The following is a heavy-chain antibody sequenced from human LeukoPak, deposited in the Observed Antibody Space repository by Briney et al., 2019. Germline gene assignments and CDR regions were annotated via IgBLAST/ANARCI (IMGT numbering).Heavy chain of an antibody. J-gene: IGHJ4*02. CDR2: VSGRDTST. CDR3: AKWGDYDVLTGYYDSDY. D-gene: IGHD3-9*01. CDR1: GFTFSNYA. V-gene: IGHV3-23*01. Sequence: GASLRPSCAASGFTFSNYAMSWVRQAPGKGLEWVSAVSGRDTSTYYTDSVKGRFTISRGNSKNTLYLQMNSLSAEDTAIYYCAKWGDYDVLTGYYDSDYWGQGTLVTVSS.